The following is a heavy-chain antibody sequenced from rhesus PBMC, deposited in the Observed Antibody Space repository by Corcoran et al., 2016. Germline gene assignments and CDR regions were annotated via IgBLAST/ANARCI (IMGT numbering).Heavy chain of an antibody. V-gene: IGHV4-122*02. D-gene: IGHD6-13*01. CDR2: ITYSGST. J-gene: IGHJ4*01. CDR3: ARDWGGIAAGNFDY. Sequence: QVQLQESGPGLVKPSETLSLTCAVSGGSISSGYYSWSWTRQPPGQGLGWIGYITYSGSTSYTPSLKSRVTISRDTSKNQFSLKLSSVTAADTAVYYCARDWGGIAAGNFDYWGQGVLVTVSS. CDR1: GGSISSGYYS.